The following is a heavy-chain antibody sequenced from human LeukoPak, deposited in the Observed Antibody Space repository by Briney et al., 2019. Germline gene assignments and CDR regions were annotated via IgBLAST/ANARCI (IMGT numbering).Heavy chain of an antibody. CDR1: GGSFSGYY. CDR2: INHSGST. D-gene: IGHD3-3*01. CDR3: AKTAYDFWSAEHYGMDV. J-gene: IGHJ6*02. Sequence: SETLSLTCAVYGGSFSGYYWSWIRQPPGKGLEWIGEINHSGSTNYNPSLKSRVTISVDASKNQFSLKLSSVTVADTAVYYCAKTAYDFWSAEHYGMDVWGQGTTVTVSS. V-gene: IGHV4-34*01.